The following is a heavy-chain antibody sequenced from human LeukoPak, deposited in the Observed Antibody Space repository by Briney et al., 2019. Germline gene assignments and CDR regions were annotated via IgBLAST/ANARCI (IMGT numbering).Heavy chain of an antibody. Sequence: GGSLRLSCAASGFTLSNYAMHWVRQAPGRGLEWVGVIWYDGSSIYYADSVKGRFTISRDNSKNTLYMQLNSLRAEDTAVYFCASPTHRYTYGVRGAFDVWGQGTVVTVSS. D-gene: IGHD5-18*01. V-gene: IGHV3-33*01. CDR1: GFTLSNYA. J-gene: IGHJ3*01. CDR3: ASPTHRYTYGVRGAFDV. CDR2: IWYDGSSI.